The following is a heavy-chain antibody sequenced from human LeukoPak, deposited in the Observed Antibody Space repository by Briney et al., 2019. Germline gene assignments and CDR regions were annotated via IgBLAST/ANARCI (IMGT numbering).Heavy chain of an antibody. D-gene: IGHD6-13*01. CDR3: ARHYSQQLDAFDI. CDR1: GFTFTSYN. V-gene: IGHV3-21*06. J-gene: IGHJ3*02. CDR2: ISYGSAHI. Sequence: GGSLRLSCAASGFTFTSYNMNWVRQAPGKGLEWVSSISYGSAHIYYADSVKGRFTISRDNAKNSLYLQMNSLRAEDTAVYYCARHYSQQLDAFDIWGQGTMATVSS.